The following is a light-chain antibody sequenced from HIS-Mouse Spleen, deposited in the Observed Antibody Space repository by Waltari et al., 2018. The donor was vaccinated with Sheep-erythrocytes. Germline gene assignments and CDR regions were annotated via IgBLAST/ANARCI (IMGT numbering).Light chain of an antibody. V-gene: IGLV2-14*02. J-gene: IGLJ3*02. Sequence: QSALTQPASVSGSPGQSITISCTGTSSDVGSYNLVSWYHQHPGKAPKLKIYEGSKRPSGVSNRFSGSKSGTSASLAISGLQSEDEADYYCAAWDDSLNGPVFGGGTKLTVL. CDR2: EGS. CDR1: SSDVGSYNL. CDR3: AAWDDSLNGPV.